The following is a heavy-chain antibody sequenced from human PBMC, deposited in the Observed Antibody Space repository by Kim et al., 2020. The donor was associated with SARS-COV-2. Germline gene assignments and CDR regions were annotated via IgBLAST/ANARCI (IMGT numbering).Heavy chain of an antibody. V-gene: IGHV3-23*01. J-gene: IGHJ4*02. D-gene: IGHD4-17*01. CDR1: GFTFSSYA. CDR2: ISGSCGST. Sequence: GGSLRLSCAASGFTFSSYAMSWVRQAPGKGLEWVSAISGSCGSTYYADSVKGRFTIARDNTKNTLYLQMNSLRAEDTAVYYCAKGAYYGGNPRPYYFDYWGQGTLVTVSS. CDR3: AKGAYYGGNPRPYYFDY.